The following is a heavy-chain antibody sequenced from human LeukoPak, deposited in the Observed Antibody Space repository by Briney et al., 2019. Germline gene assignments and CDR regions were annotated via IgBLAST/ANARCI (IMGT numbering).Heavy chain of an antibody. CDR3: ARDLAVTTSHYFDY. CDR1: GFTFSDYY. V-gene: IGHV3-11*04. CDR2: ISSSGSTI. J-gene: IGHJ4*02. D-gene: IGHD4-17*01. Sequence: GGSLRLSCAASGFTFSDYYMSWIRQAPGKGLEWVSYISSSGSTIYYADSVKGRFTISRDSAKNSLYLQVNSLRAEDTAVYYCARDLAVTTSHYFDYWGQGTLVTVSS.